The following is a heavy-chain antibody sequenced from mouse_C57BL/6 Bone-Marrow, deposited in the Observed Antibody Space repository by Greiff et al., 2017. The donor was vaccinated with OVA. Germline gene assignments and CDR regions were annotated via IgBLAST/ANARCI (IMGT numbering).Heavy chain of an antibody. Sequence: VQLQQSGAELMKPGASVKLSCKATGYTFTGYWIEWVKQRPGHGLEWIGEILPGSGSTNYNEKFKGKATFTADTSSNTAYMQLSSLTTEDSAIYYCATKIESSGYGYWGQGTTLTVSS. J-gene: IGHJ2*01. CDR2: ILPGSGST. CDR1: GYTFTGYW. D-gene: IGHD3-2*02. V-gene: IGHV1-9*01. CDR3: ATKIESSGYGY.